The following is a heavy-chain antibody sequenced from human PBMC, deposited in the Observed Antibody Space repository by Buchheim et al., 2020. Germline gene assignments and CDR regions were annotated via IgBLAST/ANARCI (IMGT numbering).Heavy chain of an antibody. J-gene: IGHJ4*02. V-gene: IGHV3-30*04. D-gene: IGHD6-19*01. CDR3: ARDRVVAVAGTVDY. CDR1: GFTFSSYA. CDR2: ISYDGSNK. Sequence: QVQLVESGGGVVQPGRSLRLSCAASGFTFSSYAMHWVRQAPGKGLEWVAVISYDGSNKYYADSVKGRFTISRDNSKNPLYLQMNSLRAEDTAVYYCARDRVVAVAGTVDYWGQGTL.